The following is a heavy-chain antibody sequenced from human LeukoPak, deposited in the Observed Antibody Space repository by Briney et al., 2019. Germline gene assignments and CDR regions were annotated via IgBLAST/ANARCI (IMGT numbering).Heavy chain of an antibody. V-gene: IGHV1-18*01. Sequence: GASVKVSCKASGYTFTSYGISWVRQAPGQGLEWMGWISAYNGNTNYAQKLQGRVTMTTDTSTSTAYMELRSLRSDDTAVYYCARDHGTGWAYYYYYYYMDVWGKGTTVTVSS. J-gene: IGHJ6*03. CDR1: GYTFTSYG. CDR3: ARDHGTGWAYYYYYYYMDV. D-gene: IGHD6-19*01. CDR2: ISAYNGNT.